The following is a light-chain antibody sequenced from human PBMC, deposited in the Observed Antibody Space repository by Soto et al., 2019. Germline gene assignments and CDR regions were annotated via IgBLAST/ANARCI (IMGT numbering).Light chain of an antibody. Sequence: QSSLNQPPSASGSPGQSFAISCTGTSSDVGGYNYVSWYQQDPGKAPKLMIYEVNKRPSGVPDRFSGYKSGNTASLTVSGLQAEDEADYYCSSYAGSGNVFGTGTKVTVL. CDR2: EVN. CDR3: SSYAGSGNV. J-gene: IGLJ1*01. V-gene: IGLV2-8*01. CDR1: SSDVGGYNY.